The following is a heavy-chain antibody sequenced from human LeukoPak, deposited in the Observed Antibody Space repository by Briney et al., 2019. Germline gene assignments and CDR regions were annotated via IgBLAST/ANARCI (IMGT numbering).Heavy chain of an antibody. CDR1: GFTFSSYW. D-gene: IGHD6-13*01. V-gene: IGHV3-74*01. CDR3: ARSAAAGFSSYSYYLDV. Sequence: PGGSLRLSCAASGFTFSSYWIHWVRQAPGKGLVWVSRINSDGSSTTYADSVKGRFTISRDNAKNTLYLQMNSLRAEDTAVYYCARSAAAGFSSYSYYLDVWGKGTTVTIFS. J-gene: IGHJ6*03. CDR2: INSDGSST.